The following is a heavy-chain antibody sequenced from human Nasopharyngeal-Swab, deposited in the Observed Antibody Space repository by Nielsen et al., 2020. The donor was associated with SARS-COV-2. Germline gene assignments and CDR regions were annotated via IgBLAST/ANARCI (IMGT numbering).Heavy chain of an antibody. CDR3: ARDTVFGLALYYNYAMGV. J-gene: IGHJ6*02. CDR2: IIPKFGTT. Sequence: SVKVSCKVSGGNFNNYAVSWVRQSPGHGLEWMGGIIPKFGTTNYAHKFQDRTTITADQSTRTAYMELSSVKFEDTAVYYCARDTVFGLALYYNYAMGVWGQGTTVTVSS. CDR1: GGNFNNYA. V-gene: IGHV1-69*13. D-gene: IGHD3-3*01.